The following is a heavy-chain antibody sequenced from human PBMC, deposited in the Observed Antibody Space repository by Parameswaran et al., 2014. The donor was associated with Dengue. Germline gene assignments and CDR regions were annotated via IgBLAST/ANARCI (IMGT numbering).Heavy chain of an antibody. CDR2: IKSKTDGGTT. Sequence: RWIRQPPGKGLEWVGRIKSKTDGGTTDYAAPVKGRFTISRDDSKNTLYLQMNSLKTEDTAVYYCTTDLYDFWSGYPNWGQGTLVTVSS. CDR3: TTDLYDFWSGYPN. J-gene: IGHJ4*02. D-gene: IGHD3-3*01. V-gene: IGHV3-15*01.